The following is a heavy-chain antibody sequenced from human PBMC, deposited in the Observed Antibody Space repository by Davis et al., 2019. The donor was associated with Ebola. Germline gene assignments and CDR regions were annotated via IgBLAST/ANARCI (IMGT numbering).Heavy chain of an antibody. CDR2: IYSGGST. V-gene: IGHV3-53*01. CDR1: GFTVSSNY. D-gene: IGHD5-12*01. CDR3: ARGIVATISDY. Sequence: LSLTCAASGFTVSSNYMSWVRQAPGKGLEWVSVIYSGGSTYYADSVQGRFTISRDNSKNTLYLQMNSLRAEDTAVYYCARGIVATISDYWGQGTLVTVSS. J-gene: IGHJ4*02.